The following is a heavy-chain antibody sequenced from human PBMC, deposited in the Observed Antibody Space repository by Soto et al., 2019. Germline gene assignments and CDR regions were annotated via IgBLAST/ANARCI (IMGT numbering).Heavy chain of an antibody. V-gene: IGHV1-18*01. CDR1: GYTFTSYG. CDR3: AGDLGGFPDY. D-gene: IGHD5-12*01. CDR2: ISAHNGNT. Sequence: QVQLVQSGAAVKKPGASLKVSCKASGYTFTSYGISWERLAPGQGLERMGWISAHNGNTKYEQKLQRRVTMTTDTSTSTDYIVLRSLRSDDTAVYYCAGDLGGFPDYWGQGTLVTVSS. J-gene: IGHJ4*02.